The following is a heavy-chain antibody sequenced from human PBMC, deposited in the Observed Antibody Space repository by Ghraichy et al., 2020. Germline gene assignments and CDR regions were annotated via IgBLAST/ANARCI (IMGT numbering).Heavy chain of an antibody. CDR1: GYTFTSYA. V-gene: IGHV1-3*01. Sequence: ASVKVSCKASGYTFTSYAMHWVRQAPGQRLEWMGWINAGNGNTKYSQKFQGRVTITRDTSASTAYMELSSLRSEDTAVYYCARDLTGRPDLDYWGQGTLVTVSS. D-gene: IGHD3-10*01. J-gene: IGHJ4*02. CDR3: ARDLTGRPDLDY. CDR2: INAGNGNT.